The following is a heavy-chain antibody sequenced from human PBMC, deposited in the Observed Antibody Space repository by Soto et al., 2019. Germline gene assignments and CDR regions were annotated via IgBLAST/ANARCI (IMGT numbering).Heavy chain of an antibody. Sequence: QVLLQEPGPGQVRPSETLSLTCIISGGSVGSGAYYWSWIRQPPGSALEWIGYIQYSGDTNYNSSLKSRVTISVDRSRNRFSLNLTSVTAAETAFCYCARHDYADRTFDLWGQGTKVTVSS. J-gene: IGHJ3*01. CDR2: IQYSGDT. V-gene: IGHV4-61*08. D-gene: IGHD5-12*01. CDR1: GGSVGSGAYY. CDR3: ARHDYADRTFDL.